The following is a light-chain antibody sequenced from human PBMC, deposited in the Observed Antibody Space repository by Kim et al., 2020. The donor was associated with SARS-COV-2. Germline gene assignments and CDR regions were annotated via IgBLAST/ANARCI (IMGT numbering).Light chain of an antibody. J-gene: IGLJ3*02. V-gene: IGLV3-25*03. CDR2: EDT. CDR1: ALRNQY. Sequence: PGKTARITYSRHALRNQYADWFQQKQGRAAVLLIYEDTERPSGVPERFSGSTSGATVALTISGVQAEDEADYYCQSSDSSDTFWVFGGGTQLTVL. CDR3: QSSDSSDTFWV.